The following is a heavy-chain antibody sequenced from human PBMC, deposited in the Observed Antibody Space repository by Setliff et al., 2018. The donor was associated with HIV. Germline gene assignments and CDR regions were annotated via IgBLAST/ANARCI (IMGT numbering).Heavy chain of an antibody. J-gene: IGHJ3*02. CDR3: ATQRDIVMVPGQGGFDI. Sequence: ASVKVSCKTSGDTFTSYDINWVRQAAGHGLEWMGWMTPYSGNTGYAQKFQGRVSMTRNTSISTAYMELSSLRSEDTAVYYCATQRDIVMVPGQGGFDIWAQGTMVTVSS. D-gene: IGHD2-2*01. V-gene: IGHV1-8*02. CDR1: GDTFTSYD. CDR2: MTPYSGNT.